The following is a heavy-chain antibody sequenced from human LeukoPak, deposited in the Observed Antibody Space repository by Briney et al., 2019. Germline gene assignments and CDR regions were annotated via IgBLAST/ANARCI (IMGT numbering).Heavy chain of an antibody. CDR2: IYYSGST. CDR3: ASQYCSNTSCYTFLDY. D-gene: IGHD2-2*02. J-gene: IGHJ4*02. CDR1: GGSISSSSYY. Sequence: KPSETLSLTCTVSGGSISSSSYYWGWIRQPPGKGLEWIGSIYYSGSTYYNPSLKSRVTISVDTSKNQFSLKLSSVTAADTAVYYCASQYCSNTSCYTFLDYWGQGALVTVSS. V-gene: IGHV4-39*01.